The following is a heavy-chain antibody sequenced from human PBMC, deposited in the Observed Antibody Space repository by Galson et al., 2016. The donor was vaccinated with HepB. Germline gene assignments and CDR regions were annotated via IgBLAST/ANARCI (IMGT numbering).Heavy chain of an antibody. D-gene: IGHD1-14*01. CDR1: GFTFTTYW. CDR2: INQDGTMT. Sequence: SLRLSCAASGFTFTTYWMYWVRQAPGKGLEWVASINQDGTMTYYLESVKGRFTISRDNAKSSLYLQMNSLRAEDTAVYYCARAVEMTAGISGFNWFDPWGQGTLVTVSS. J-gene: IGHJ5*02. CDR3: ARAVEMTAGISGFNWFDP. V-gene: IGHV3-7*01.